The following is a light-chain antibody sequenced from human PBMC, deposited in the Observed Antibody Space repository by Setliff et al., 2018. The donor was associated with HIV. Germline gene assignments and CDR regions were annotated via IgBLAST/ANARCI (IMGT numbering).Light chain of an antibody. Sequence: DIVMTQSPDSLAVSLGERATINCKSSQSVLHSSNNKNYLAWYQQKPGQPPKLLISWASIRESGVPDRFSGSGSGTDFTLTISSLQAEDVTVYYCQQYYRTPYTFGQGTRLEIK. CDR2: WAS. CDR1: QSVLHSSNNKNY. CDR3: QQYYRTPYT. J-gene: IGKJ5*01. V-gene: IGKV4-1*01.